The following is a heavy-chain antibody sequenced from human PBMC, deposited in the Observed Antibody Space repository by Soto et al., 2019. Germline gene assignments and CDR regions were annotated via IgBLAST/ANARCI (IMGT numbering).Heavy chain of an antibody. CDR1: GFTFSSYA. D-gene: IGHD2-2*01. Sequence: PGGSLRLSCAASGFTFSSYAMHWVRQAPGKGLEWVAVISYDGSNKYYADSVKGRFTISRDNSKNTLYLQMNSLRAEDTTVYYCARYLDTGTTSRYGYWSQGTLVTVSS. CDR2: ISYDGSNK. CDR3: ARYLDTGTTSRYGY. J-gene: IGHJ4*02. V-gene: IGHV3-30-3*01.